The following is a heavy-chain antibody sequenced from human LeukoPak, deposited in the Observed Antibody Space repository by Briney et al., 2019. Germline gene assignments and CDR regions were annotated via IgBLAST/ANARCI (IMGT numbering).Heavy chain of an antibody. V-gene: IGHV1-18*01. Sequence: ASVKVSCKGSGYTFTSYGISWVRQAPGQGLEWMGWISAYNGNTNYAQKFQGRVSMTADTSTSTAYMELRSLRSDDTAVYYCARSGRGTYYYFDLWGQGTLVTVSS. CDR1: GYTFTSYG. CDR2: ISAYNGNT. CDR3: ARSGRGTYYYFDL. D-gene: IGHD1-26*01. J-gene: IGHJ4*02.